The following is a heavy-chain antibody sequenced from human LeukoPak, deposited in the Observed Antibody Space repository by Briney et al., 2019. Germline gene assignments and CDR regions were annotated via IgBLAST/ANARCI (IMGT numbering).Heavy chain of an antibody. CDR1: GFTFGDYA. D-gene: IGHD1-1*01. V-gene: IGHV3-49*03. J-gene: IGHJ4*02. Sequence: GGSLRLSCTASGFTFGDYAMSWIRQAPEEGLEWVGFIRSKAYGETADYAASVKGRFTISRDDSKAIAYLQMNSLKTEDTAVYHCTRDRGAYNLYDYWGQGTLVTVSS. CDR3: TRDRGAYNLYDY. CDR2: IRSKAYGETA.